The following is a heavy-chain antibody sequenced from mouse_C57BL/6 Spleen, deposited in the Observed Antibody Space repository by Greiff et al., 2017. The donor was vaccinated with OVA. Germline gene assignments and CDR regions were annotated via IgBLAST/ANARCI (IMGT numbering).Heavy chain of an antibody. CDR1: GYTFTSYW. Sequence: QVQLQQPGAELVKPGASVKLSCKASGYTFTSYWMQWVNQRPGQGLEWIGEIDPSDSYTNYNQKFKSKATLTVDQSSSTAYMQLSSLTSEDSAVYYCARGFYDGYYYFDYWGQGTTLTVSS. CDR3: ARGFYDGYYYFDY. V-gene: IGHV1-50*01. D-gene: IGHD2-3*01. CDR2: IDPSDSYT. J-gene: IGHJ2*01.